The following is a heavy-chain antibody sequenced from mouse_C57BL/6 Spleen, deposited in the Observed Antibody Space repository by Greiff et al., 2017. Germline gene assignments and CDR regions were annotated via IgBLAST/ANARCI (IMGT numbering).Heavy chain of an antibody. CDR3: ARDDGYSPYFDY. CDR1: GYSFTDYN. CDR2: INPNYGTT. D-gene: IGHD2-3*01. J-gene: IGHJ2*01. V-gene: IGHV1-39*01. Sequence: EVQLQQSGPELVKPGASVKISCKASGYSFTDYNMNWVKQSNGKSLEWIGVINPNYGTTSFNPTFKGKATLTVAQSSSTAYMQHNSLTSEDSAVDYCARDDGYSPYFDYWGQGTTLTVSS.